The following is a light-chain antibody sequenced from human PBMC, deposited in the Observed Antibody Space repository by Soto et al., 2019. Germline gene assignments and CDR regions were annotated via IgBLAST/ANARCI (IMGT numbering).Light chain of an antibody. Sequence: QPVLTQSPSASASLGASVKLTCTLSSGHKNYAIAWHQQQPEKGPRYLMKLNSDGSHSKGDGIPDRFSGSSSGAERYLTISNLQSEDEADYYCQTWGTGIQVFGGGTKLTVL. V-gene: IGLV4-69*01. CDR3: QTWGTGIQV. J-gene: IGLJ3*02. CDR2: LNSDGSH. CDR1: SGHKNYA.